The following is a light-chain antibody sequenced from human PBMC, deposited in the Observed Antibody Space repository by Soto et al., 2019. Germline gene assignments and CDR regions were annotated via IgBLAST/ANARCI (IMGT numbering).Light chain of an antibody. J-gene: IGKJ4*01. CDR1: QNVDRN. Sequence: ETVLTQSPATLSVSPGERATLSCRTSQNVDRNLVWYQQKSGQPPRLLIYDASVRATGIPPRFSGSGSGTDFTLTTENLEPEDSAIYYCQQRAPWPPLSFGGGTKVEI. V-gene: IGKV3-11*01. CDR2: DAS. CDR3: QQRAPWPPLS.